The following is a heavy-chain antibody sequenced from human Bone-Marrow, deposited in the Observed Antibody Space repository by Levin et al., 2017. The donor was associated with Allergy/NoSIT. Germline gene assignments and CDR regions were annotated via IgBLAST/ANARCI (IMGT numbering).Heavy chain of an antibody. CDR3: ARGVAPAIYDAFDI. J-gene: IGHJ3*02. CDR2: IYYSGST. V-gene: IGHV4-59*01. D-gene: IGHD2-15*01. Sequence: PSQTLSLTCTVSGGSISSYYWSWIRQPPGKGLEWIGYIYYSGSTNYNPSLKSRVTISVDTSKNQFSLKLSSVTAADTAVYYCARGVAPAIYDAFDIWGQGTMVTVSS. CDR1: GGSISSYY.